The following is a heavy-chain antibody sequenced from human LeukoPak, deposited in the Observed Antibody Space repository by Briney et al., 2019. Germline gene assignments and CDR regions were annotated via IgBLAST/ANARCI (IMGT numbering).Heavy chain of an antibody. CDR2: ISSSSSYI. CDR3: ARDRVVAAAAHFDY. Sequence: GRSLRLSCAASGFTFSSYGMHWVRQAPGKGLEWVSSISSSSSYIYYADSVKGRFTISRDNAKNSLYLQMNSLRAEDTAVYYCARDRVVAAAAHFDYWGQGTLVTVSS. V-gene: IGHV3-21*01. CDR1: GFTFSSYG. D-gene: IGHD6-13*01. J-gene: IGHJ4*02.